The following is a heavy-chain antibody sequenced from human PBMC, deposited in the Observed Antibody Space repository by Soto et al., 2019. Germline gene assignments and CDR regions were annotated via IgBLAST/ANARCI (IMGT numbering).Heavy chain of an antibody. D-gene: IGHD2-2*01. CDR1: GGSITNGDYY. Sequence: QVQLQESGPGLVRPSQTLSLTCTVSGGSITNGDYYWNWIRQHPGKGLEWIGYLNYRGTTFYNPSLKSRVFISLETSKNQFSLNLSSVTAADTAVYFCARDAPGEAPYWGQGTLVTVSS. V-gene: IGHV4-31*03. J-gene: IGHJ4*02. CDR3: ARDAPGEAPY. CDR2: LNYRGTT.